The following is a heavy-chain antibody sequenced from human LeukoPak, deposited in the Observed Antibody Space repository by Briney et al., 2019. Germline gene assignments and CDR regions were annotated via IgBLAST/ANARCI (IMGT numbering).Heavy chain of an antibody. CDR2: INSDGSTI. CDR1: GFTFSSYW. Sequence: GGSLRLSCAASGFTFSSYWMHWVRHAPGKGLVGVSRINSDGSTITYGDSVKGRFTISRDNAKNTLYLQMNSLRAEDTAVYYCARVTVSSSEVIFDYWGQGSLVTVSS. D-gene: IGHD1-20*01. J-gene: IGHJ4*02. V-gene: IGHV3-74*01. CDR3: ARVTVSSSEVIFDY.